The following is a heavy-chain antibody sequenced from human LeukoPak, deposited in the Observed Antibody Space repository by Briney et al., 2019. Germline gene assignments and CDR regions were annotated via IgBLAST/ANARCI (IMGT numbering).Heavy chain of an antibody. CDR3: AKFRGYCSGGSCYSAIVDTALAFDY. CDR1: GFTFSSYA. Sequence: PGGSLRLSCAASGFTFSSYAMSWVRQAPGKGLEWVSAISGSGGSTYYADSVKGRFTISRDNSKNTLYLQMNSLRAEDTAVYYCAKFRGYCSGGSCYSAIVDTALAFDYWGQGTLVTVSS. CDR2: ISGSGGST. J-gene: IGHJ4*02. D-gene: IGHD2-15*01. V-gene: IGHV3-23*01.